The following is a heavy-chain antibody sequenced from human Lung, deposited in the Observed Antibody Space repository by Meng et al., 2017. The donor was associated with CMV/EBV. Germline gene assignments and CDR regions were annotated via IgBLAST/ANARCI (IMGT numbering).Heavy chain of an antibody. V-gene: IGHV1-2*02. CDR3: ARLFHTILGTGYYYGMDV. CDR1: GYTFNGYN. CDR2: INPNSGGT. Sequence: KISXKASGYTFNGYNMHWVRQAPGQGLEWMGWINPNSGGTNYAQRFQGRVTLTIDTSISTAYMELSRLKSDDTAVYFCARLFHTILGTGYYYGMDVWGQGXTVTVSS. D-gene: IGHD3/OR15-3a*01. J-gene: IGHJ6*02.